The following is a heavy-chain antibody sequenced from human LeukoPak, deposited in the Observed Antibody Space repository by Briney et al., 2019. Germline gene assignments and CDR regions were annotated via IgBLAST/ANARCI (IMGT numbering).Heavy chain of an antibody. CDR3: ARASGDGYSTFDN. CDR2: IYYSGST. CDR1: GGSISSSSYY. D-gene: IGHD5-24*01. J-gene: IGHJ5*02. V-gene: IGHV4-39*07. Sequence: SETLSLTCTVSGGSISSSSYYWGWIRQPPGKGLEWIGSIYYSGSTYYNPSLKSRVTISVDRSKNQFSLSLSSVTAADTAVYYCARASGDGYSTFDNWAQGTLVTASS.